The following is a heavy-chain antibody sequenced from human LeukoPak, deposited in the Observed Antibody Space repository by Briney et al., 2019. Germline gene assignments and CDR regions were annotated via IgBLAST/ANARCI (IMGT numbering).Heavy chain of an antibody. CDR3: ARLARLTLIRGVTAYHSLDV. CDR2: VYNSGTT. J-gene: IGHJ6*04. D-gene: IGHD3-10*01. CDR1: GGSMESFY. V-gene: IGHV4-59*01. Sequence: SETLSLTCTVSGGSMESFYWSWIRQSPGGGLEWIGYVYNSGTTNYNPSLRSRLTISLDTSKNQFSLKLSSVTAADTAVYYCARLARLTLIRGVTAYHSLDVWGKGTKVTVSS.